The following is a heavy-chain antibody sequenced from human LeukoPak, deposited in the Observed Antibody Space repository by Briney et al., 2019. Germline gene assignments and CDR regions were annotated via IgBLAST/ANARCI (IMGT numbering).Heavy chain of an antibody. CDR1: GGTFSSYA. D-gene: IGHD2-2*03. V-gene: IGHV1-2*04. CDR3: ARASGYCSSTSCYESFDY. Sequence: ASVKVSCKASGGTFSSYAISWVRQAPGQGLEWMGWINPNSGGTNYAQKFQGWVTMTRDTSISTAYMELSRLRSDDTAVYYCARASGYCSSTSCYESFDYWGQGTLVTVSS. J-gene: IGHJ4*02. CDR2: INPNSGGT.